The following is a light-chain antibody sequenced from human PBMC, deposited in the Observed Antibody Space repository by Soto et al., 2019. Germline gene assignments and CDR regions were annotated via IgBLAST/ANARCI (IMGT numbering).Light chain of an antibody. V-gene: IGLV2-11*01. Sequence: QPVLTQPRSVSASPGQSVTISCTGTSSNVGGYNYVSWYQQNPGKAPKLIIYDASKRPSGVPDRFSGSKSGNAASLTISGLQAEDEADYYCCSYAANYNLVFGGGTKVTVL. CDR3: CSYAANYNLV. J-gene: IGLJ2*01. CDR2: DAS. CDR1: SSNVGGYNY.